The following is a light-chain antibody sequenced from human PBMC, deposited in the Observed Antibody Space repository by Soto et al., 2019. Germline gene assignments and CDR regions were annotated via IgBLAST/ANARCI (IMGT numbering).Light chain of an antibody. Sequence: DIQMTQSPSTLSASVGDRVTITCRASQSITNWLAWYQQKPGKAPNLLIYDASTLESGVPSRFSGSGSGTEFTLTISSLQPDDFATYYCQQYNSYSPAFDQGTKVDIK. CDR2: DAS. CDR3: QQYNSYSPA. CDR1: QSITNW. J-gene: IGKJ1*01. V-gene: IGKV1-5*01.